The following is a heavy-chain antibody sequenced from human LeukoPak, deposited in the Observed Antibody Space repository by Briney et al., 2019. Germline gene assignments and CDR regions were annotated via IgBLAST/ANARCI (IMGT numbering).Heavy chain of an antibody. J-gene: IGHJ2*01. Sequence: SETLSLTCTVSGGSINSYYWSWIRQPPGKRLEWMGYIYYSGNTNYNPSLKSRVSISIDTSKNQLSLQLSSVTAADTAVYYCARDRDSSGLRDFDLWGRGTLVTVSA. CDR3: ARDRDSSGLRDFDL. D-gene: IGHD3-22*01. CDR2: IYYSGNT. CDR1: GGSINSYY. V-gene: IGHV4-59*01.